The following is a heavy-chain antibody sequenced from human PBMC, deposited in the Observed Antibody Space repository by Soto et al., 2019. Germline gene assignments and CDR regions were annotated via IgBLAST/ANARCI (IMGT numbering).Heavy chain of an antibody. V-gene: IGHV1-2*02. J-gene: IGHJ6*02. CDR1: GYTFTSYG. D-gene: IGHD3-22*01. CDR3: ARDLIVDGPDNYAMDV. CDR2: ISSGT. Sequence: GASVKVSCKASGYTFTSYGISWVRQAPGQGLEWMGWISSGTVYAQKFQGRVTMTRDTSLTTVYMQLNRLTSDDSAVYYCARDLIVDGPDNYAMDVWGQGTTVTVSS.